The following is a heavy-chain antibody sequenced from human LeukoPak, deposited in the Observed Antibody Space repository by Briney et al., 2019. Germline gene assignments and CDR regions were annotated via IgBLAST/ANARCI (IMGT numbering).Heavy chain of an antibody. CDR1: GGSFSGYY. CDR2: FNHRGST. V-gene: IGHV4-34*01. J-gene: IGHJ4*02. CDR3: ARGLSLRDIAARLGDY. D-gene: IGHD6-6*01. Sequence: PSETLSLTCAVYGGSFSGYYWSGIRQPPAKGLEWVGEFNHRGSTNYNPSLKSRVTISVDTSKNQFSLKLSSVTAADTAVYYCARGLSLRDIAARLGDYWGQGTLVTVSS.